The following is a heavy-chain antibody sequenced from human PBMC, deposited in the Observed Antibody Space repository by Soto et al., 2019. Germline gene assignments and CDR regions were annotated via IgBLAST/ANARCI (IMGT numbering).Heavy chain of an antibody. CDR2: ISYDGSNK. Sequence: GGSLRLSCAASGFTFSSYGMHWVRQAPGKGLEWVAVISYDGSNKYYADSVKGRFTISRDNSKNTLYLQMNSLRAEDTAVYYCAKTYRGNFFDYWGQGTLVTVSS. J-gene: IGHJ4*02. D-gene: IGHD2-15*01. CDR3: AKTYRGNFFDY. CDR1: GFTFSSYG. V-gene: IGHV3-30*18.